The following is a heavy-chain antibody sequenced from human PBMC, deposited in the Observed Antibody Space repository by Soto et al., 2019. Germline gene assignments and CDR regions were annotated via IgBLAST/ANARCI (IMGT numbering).Heavy chain of an antibody. CDR1: GFTFSSYA. CDR3: ARDLSSSGWSNFDY. Sequence: PGGSLRLSCAASGFTFSSYAMHWVRQAPGKGLEWVAVISYNGSNKYYADSAKGRFTISRDNSKNTLYLQMNSLRAEDTAVYYCARDLSSSGWSNFDYWGQGTLVTVSS. D-gene: IGHD6-19*01. CDR2: ISYNGSNK. J-gene: IGHJ4*02. V-gene: IGHV3-30-3*01.